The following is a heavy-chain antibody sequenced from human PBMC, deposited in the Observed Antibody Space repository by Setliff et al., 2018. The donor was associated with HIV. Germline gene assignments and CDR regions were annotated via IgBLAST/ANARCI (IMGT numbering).Heavy chain of an antibody. J-gene: IGHJ6*03. CDR2: INHSGST. D-gene: IGHD6-13*01. CDR1: GGSFSGYY. Sequence: SETLSLTCAVYGGSFSGYYWSWVRQPPGKGLEWIGEINHSGSTNYSPSLRSRVTTSVDTSKNQFSLRLRSVTAADTAVYYCARVSCSSWYSIPRYYYYSMDVWGNGTTVTVSS. CDR3: ARVSCSSWYSIPRYYYYSMDV. V-gene: IGHV4-34*01.